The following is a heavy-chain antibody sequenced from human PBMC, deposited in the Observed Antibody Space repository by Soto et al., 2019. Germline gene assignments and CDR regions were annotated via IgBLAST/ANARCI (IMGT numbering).Heavy chain of an antibody. CDR2: IYYSGSP. V-gene: IGHV4-31*03. CDR3: ARTLVLPWSGYHDY. J-gene: IGHJ4*02. CDR1: GGSISSGGYY. Sequence: SETLSLTCPVSGGSISSGGYYWSWIRQHPGKGLEWIGYIYYSGSPYYNPSLKSRVTISVDTSKNQFCVNLSSVTAADTAVYYCARTLVLPWSGYHDYWGQGTLVTVSS. D-gene: IGHD3-3*01.